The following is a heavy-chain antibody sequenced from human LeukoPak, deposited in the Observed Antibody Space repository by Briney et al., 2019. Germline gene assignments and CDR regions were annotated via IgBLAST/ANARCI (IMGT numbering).Heavy chain of an antibody. V-gene: IGHV3-23*01. Sequence: GSLIIFCGASGFTICSYAMSRGRRAAGEGLVWGFAISGSGGSTYYADSVKGRFTISRDNPRNTVYLQINSLRDDDTAVYYCGKTTVGYSSGQKPAWPVDFWGQGTLVTVSS. CDR2: ISGSGGST. D-gene: IGHD5-18*01. CDR3: GKTTVGYSSGQKPAWPVDF. CDR1: GFTICSYA. J-gene: IGHJ4*02.